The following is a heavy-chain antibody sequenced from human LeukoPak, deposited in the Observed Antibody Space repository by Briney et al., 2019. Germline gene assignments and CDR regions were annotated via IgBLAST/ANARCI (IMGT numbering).Heavy chain of an antibody. V-gene: IGHV3-15*01. J-gene: IGHJ6*02. D-gene: IGHD2-2*01. CDR2: IKRKTDGGTT. Sequence: GGSLRLSCAASGFTFSNAWMSWVRQGPGKGLEWVGRIKRKTDGGTTDYPAPVKGRFTISRDDSKNTLYLQMNSLKTEDSAVYYCTTHLTAAYYYGVDVWGQGTAVTVSS. CDR3: TTHLTAAYYYGVDV. CDR1: GFTFSNAW.